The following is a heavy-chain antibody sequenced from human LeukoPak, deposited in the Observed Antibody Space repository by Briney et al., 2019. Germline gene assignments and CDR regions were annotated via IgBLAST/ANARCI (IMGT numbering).Heavy chain of an antibody. Sequence: SETLSLTCAVYGGSFGGYYWSWIRQPPGKGLEWIGEINDSGSSNYIPSLKSRVTISVDTSKNQFSLKLSSVTAADTAVYYCAREARAVTTYWFDPWGQGTLVTVSS. V-gene: IGHV4-34*01. CDR1: GGSFGGYY. CDR3: AREARAVTTYWFDP. D-gene: IGHD4-17*01. J-gene: IGHJ5*02. CDR2: INDSGSS.